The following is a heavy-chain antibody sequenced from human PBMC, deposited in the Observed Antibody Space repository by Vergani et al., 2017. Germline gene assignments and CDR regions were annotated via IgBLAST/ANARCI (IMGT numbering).Heavy chain of an antibody. J-gene: IGHJ4*02. Sequence: EAQLVESGGGLVKPGGSLRLSCAASGFTFSSYSMNWVRQAPGKGLEWVSSISCSSSYIYYADSVKGRFTISRDNAKNSLYLQMNSLRAEDTAVYYCAREPGIAVAAAPHFDYWGQGTLVTVSS. CDR1: GFTFSSYS. D-gene: IGHD6-19*01. CDR3: AREPGIAVAAAPHFDY. V-gene: IGHV3-21*01. CDR2: ISCSSSYI.